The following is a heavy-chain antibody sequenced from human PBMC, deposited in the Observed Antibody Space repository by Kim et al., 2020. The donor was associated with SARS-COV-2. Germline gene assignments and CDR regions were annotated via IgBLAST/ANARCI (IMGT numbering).Heavy chain of an antibody. D-gene: IGHD3-3*01. V-gene: IGHV3-53*01. J-gene: IGHJ6*02. CDR1: GFTVSSNY. Sequence: GGSLRLSCAASGFTVSSNYMSWVRQAPGKGLEWVSVIYSGGSTYYADSVKGRFTISRDNSKNTLYLQMNSLRAEDTAVYYCARLYDFWVMDVWGQGTTVTVSS. CDR3: ARLYDFWVMDV. CDR2: IYSGGST.